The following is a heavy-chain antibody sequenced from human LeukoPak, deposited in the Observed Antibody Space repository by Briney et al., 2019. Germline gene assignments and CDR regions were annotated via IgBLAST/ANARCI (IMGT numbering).Heavy chain of an antibody. V-gene: IGHV3-23*01. Sequence: GGSLRLSCAASGFTFKNYAMSWVRQAPGKGLEWVSTVSGGGATTFCAESVKGRFTISRDDSKNTLYLQMNSLRAEDTAVYSCAKNSGGSCYTQGDYWGQGALVTVSS. CDR3: AKNSGGSCYTQGDY. J-gene: IGHJ4*02. CDR1: GFTFKNYA. D-gene: IGHD2-15*01. CDR2: VSGGGATT.